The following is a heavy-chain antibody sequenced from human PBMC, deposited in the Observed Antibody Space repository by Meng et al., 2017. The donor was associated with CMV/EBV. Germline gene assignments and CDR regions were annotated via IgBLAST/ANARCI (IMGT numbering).Heavy chain of an antibody. J-gene: IGHJ3*02. CDR1: NSYY. V-gene: IGHV1-46*02. CDR3: ARDNRDCGGDCYSPSDAFDI. Sequence: NSYYMHWVRQAPEQGLEWMGIINPSGGSTSYTQKFQGRVTMTRDTSTSTVYMELSSLRSEDTAVYYCARDNRDCGGDCYSPSDAFDIWGQGTMVTVSS. D-gene: IGHD2-21*01. CDR2: INPSGGST.